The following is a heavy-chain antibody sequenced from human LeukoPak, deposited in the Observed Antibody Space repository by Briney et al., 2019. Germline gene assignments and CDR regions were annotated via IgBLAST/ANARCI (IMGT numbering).Heavy chain of an antibody. D-gene: IGHD2-21*02. Sequence: PSETLSLTCTVSGGSISSSSYYWGWIRQPPGKGLEWIGSIYYSGSTYYNPSLKSRVTISVDTSKNQFSLSLNSVTAADTAIFYCARSMVTTDRSFDHWGQGTLVTVSS. J-gene: IGHJ4*01. CDR3: ARSMVTTDRSFDH. CDR2: IYYSGST. V-gene: IGHV4-39*07. CDR1: GGSISSSSYY.